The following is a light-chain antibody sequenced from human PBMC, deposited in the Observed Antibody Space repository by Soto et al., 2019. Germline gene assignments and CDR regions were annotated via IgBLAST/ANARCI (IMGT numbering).Light chain of an antibody. CDR3: GAWDDRLTAYV. CDR1: GSNVGYNS. CDR2: DNY. J-gene: IGLJ1*01. Sequence: QSVLTQPPSLSAAPGQEVTISCSGSGSNVGYNSVSWYQQLPGTAPKLLIYDNYKRPSGIPARFSGSKSGTSASLDITGLQTGDEADYYCGAWDDRLTAYVFGSGTKLTVL. V-gene: IGLV1-51*01.